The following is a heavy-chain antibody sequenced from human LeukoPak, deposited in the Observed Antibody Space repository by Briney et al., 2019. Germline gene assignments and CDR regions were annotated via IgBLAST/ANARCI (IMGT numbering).Heavy chain of an antibody. CDR3: ARDWGSGWDLDY. CDR1: GGTFSSYA. CDR2: IIPIFGTA. D-gene: IGHD6-19*01. Sequence: SVKVSCTASGGTFSSYAISWVRQAPGQGLEWMGGIIPIFGTANYAQKFQGRVTITADKSTSTAYMELRSLRSDDTAVYYCARDWGSGWDLDYWGQGTLVTVSS. V-gene: IGHV1-69*06. J-gene: IGHJ4*02.